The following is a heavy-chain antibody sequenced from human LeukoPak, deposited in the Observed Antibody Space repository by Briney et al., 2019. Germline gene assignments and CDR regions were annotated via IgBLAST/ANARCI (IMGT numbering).Heavy chain of an antibody. J-gene: IGHJ5*02. CDR3: ARVVNWFDP. CDR1: GFTFSSYS. V-gene: IGHV3-21*01. Sequence: GGSLRLSCAASGFTFSSYSMNWVRQAPGKGLEWVSSISSSGSYIYYLDSVRGRFTISRDNAKNSLYLQMNSLRAEDTAVYYCARVVNWFDPWGQGTLVTVSS. CDR2: ISSSGSYI. D-gene: IGHD2-15*01.